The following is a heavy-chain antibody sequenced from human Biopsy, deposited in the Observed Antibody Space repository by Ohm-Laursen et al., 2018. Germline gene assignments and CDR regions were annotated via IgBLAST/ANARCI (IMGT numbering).Heavy chain of an antibody. CDR1: GYTFSSYG. J-gene: IGHJ4*02. CDR3: VLASFDY. CDR2: INPGGNST. Sequence: ASVTVSCKASGYTFSSYGITWVRQAPGQGLEWMGIINPGGNSTAYTQNFQGRVTMTWDTSTTTVYMELSSLRSEDTAVYYCVLASFDYWGQGTLVTVPS. V-gene: IGHV1-46*01.